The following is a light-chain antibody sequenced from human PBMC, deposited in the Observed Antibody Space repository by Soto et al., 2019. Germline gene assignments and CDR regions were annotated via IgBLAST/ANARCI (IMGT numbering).Light chain of an antibody. CDR3: QHSYTTPIT. CDR1: QNIANY. Sequence: DIQMTQSPSSLSASVGDRVTITCRASQNIANYLNWYQQKPGKAPNLLTYAASSLQSGVPSRFSGSGSGTDFTLTISSLQPEDFATYYCQHSYTTPITFGQGTRLEIK. CDR2: AAS. V-gene: IGKV1-39*01. J-gene: IGKJ5*01.